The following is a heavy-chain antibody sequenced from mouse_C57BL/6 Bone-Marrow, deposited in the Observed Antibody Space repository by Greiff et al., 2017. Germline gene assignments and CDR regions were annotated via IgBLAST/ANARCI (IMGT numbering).Heavy chain of an antibody. CDR1: GFTFTDYY. Sequence: EVKVVESGGGLVQPGGSLSLSCAASGFTFTDYYMSWVRQPPGQALEWLGFIRNKANGYTTEYSASVKGRFTISRDNSQSILYLQMNALRAEDSATYYCARYVPLPHPNGEDAMDYGGQGTSVTVSS. J-gene: IGHJ4*01. CDR2: IRNKANGYTT. D-gene: IGHD4-1*01. V-gene: IGHV7-3*01. CDR3: ARYVPLPHPNGEDAMDY.